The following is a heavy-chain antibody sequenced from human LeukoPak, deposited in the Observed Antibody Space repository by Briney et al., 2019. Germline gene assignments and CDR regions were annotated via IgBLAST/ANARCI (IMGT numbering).Heavy chain of an antibody. Sequence: PETLSLTCTVSGGSVSSGSYYWSWIRQPPGKGLEWIGYIYYSGSTNYNPSLKSRVTISVDTSKNQFSLKLSSVTAADTAVYYCARDSGHCSGGSCPAWGMDVWGKGTTVTVSS. D-gene: IGHD2-15*01. J-gene: IGHJ6*04. V-gene: IGHV4-61*01. CDR2: IYYSGST. CDR1: GGSVSSGSYY. CDR3: ARDSGHCSGGSCPAWGMDV.